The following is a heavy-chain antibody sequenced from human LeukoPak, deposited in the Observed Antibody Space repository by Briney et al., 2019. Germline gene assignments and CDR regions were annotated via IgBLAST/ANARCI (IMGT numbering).Heavy chain of an antibody. CDR1: GGSISSGGYS. Sequence: SSQTLSLTCAVSGGSISSGGYSWSWIRQPPGKGLEWIGYIYHSGSTYYNPSLKSRVTISVDTSKNQFSLKLSSVTAADTAVYYCARKHYDILTGYHYDAFDIWGQGTMVTVSS. CDR2: IYHSGST. J-gene: IGHJ3*02. D-gene: IGHD3-9*01. CDR3: ARKHYDILTGYHYDAFDI. V-gene: IGHV4-30-2*02.